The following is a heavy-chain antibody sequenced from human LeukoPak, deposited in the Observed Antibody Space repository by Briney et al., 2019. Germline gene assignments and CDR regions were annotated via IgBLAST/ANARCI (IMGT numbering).Heavy chain of an antibody. V-gene: IGHV1-18*01. CDR2: INVANGDT. J-gene: IGHJ4*02. D-gene: IGHD3-10*01. CDR3: ARGRFPGSGSYYNSFDY. Sequence: ASVKVSCKASGYTFTSYAVTWVRQAPGQGLEWMGWINVANGDTNYAQKFQGRVTMTTGTSTSTAYMELRSLTSDDTAVYYCARGRFPGSGSYYNSFDYYGQGTLVTVSS. CDR1: GYTFTSYA.